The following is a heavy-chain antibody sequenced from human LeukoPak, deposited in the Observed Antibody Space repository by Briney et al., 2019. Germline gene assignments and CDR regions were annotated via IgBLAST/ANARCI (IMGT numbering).Heavy chain of an antibody. V-gene: IGHV1-69*05. CDR1: GCTFSSYA. J-gene: IGHJ4*02. Sequence: GSSVKVSCKASGCTFSSYAISWVRQAPGQGLEWMGGINPIFGTANYAQKFQGRVTITTHESTSTAYVELSSLRSEDTAVYYCARDASGGFWNCNYDYWGQGTLVTVSS. CDR3: ARDASGGFWNCNYDY. CDR2: INPIFGTA. D-gene: IGHD3-3*01.